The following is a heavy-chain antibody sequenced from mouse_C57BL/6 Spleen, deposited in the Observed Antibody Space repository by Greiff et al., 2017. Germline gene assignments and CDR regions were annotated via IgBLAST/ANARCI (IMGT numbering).Heavy chain of an antibody. CDR1: GYAFSSSW. CDR3: AREGIYYGYDEDGPHYAMDY. J-gene: IGHJ4*01. CDR2: IYPGDGDT. V-gene: IGHV1-82*01. D-gene: IGHD2-2*01. Sequence: QVQLKESGPELVKPGASVKISCKASGYAFSSSWMNWVKQRPGKGLEWIGRIYPGDGDTNYNGKFKGKATLTADKSSSTAYMQLSSLPSEDSAVYVCAREGIYYGYDEDGPHYAMDYWGQGTSVTVSS.